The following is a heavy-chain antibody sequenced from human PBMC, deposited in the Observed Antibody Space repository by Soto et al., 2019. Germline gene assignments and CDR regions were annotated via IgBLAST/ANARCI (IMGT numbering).Heavy chain of an antibody. CDR2: IYYSGST. CDR1: GGSISSGDYY. D-gene: IGHD6-13*01. Sequence: QVQLQESGPGLVKPSQTLSLTCTVSGGSISSGDYYWSWIRQPPGKGLEWIGYIYYSGSTYYNPSLRCRVTISVDTSKNQFSLKLSSVTAADTAVYYCARELESGSSSWYRAEYFQHWGQGTLVTVSS. V-gene: IGHV4-30-4*01. CDR3: ARELESGSSSWYRAEYFQH. J-gene: IGHJ1*01.